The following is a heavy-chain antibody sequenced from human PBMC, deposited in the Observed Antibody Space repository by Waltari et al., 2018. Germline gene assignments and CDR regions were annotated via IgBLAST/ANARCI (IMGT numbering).Heavy chain of an antibody. V-gene: IGHV4-39*07. D-gene: IGHD3-22*01. J-gene: IGHJ4*02. CDR3: AREEIYYDTSGYYFDY. CDR2: IYYSGSK. CDR1: GDSISSSSYY. Sequence: QLQLQESGPGLVKPSETLSLTCTVSGDSISSSSYYRGWIRQPPGKGLEWIASIYYSGSKYYNPSLRSRLTISLDTSKNQFSLKVSSVTAADTAVYYCAREEIYYDTSGYYFDYWGQGTLVTVSS.